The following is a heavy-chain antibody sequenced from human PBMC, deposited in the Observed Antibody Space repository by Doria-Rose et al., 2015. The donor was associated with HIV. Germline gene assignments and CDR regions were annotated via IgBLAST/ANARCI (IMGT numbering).Heavy chain of an antibody. CDR3: ARDWRYSSSPKGIDY. CDR2: INPSGGST. Sequence: WVRQAPGQGLERMGIINPSGGSTNYAHKFQGRVTMTRDTSTSTVYMELSSLRSEDTAAYYCARDWRYSSSPKGIDYWGQGTLVTVSS. J-gene: IGHJ4*02. D-gene: IGHD6-13*01. V-gene: IGHV1-46*01.